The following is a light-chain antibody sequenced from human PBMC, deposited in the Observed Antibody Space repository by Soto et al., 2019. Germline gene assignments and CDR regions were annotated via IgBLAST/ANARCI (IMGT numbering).Light chain of an antibody. Sequence: DIQMTQSPSTLSASVVDRVTITCRASQSISSWLAWYQQKPGKAPKLLIYDASSLESGVPSRFSGSGSGTEFTLTISSLQPDDFATYYCQQSMKFGQGTKVDIK. V-gene: IGKV1-5*01. CDR1: QSISSW. CDR3: QQSMK. J-gene: IGKJ1*01. CDR2: DAS.